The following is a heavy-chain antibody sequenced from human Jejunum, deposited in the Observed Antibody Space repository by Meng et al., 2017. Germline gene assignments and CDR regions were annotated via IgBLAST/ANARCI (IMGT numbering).Heavy chain of an antibody. V-gene: IGHV4-34*01. CDR1: GGSSSGFY. J-gene: IGHJ4*02. CDR3: TRGTDRAKSGDY. Sequence: QGQLRQWGPGLLQPSETLSLPCAVYGGSSSGFYLSWIRQPPGKGLEWIGEIHPSGSTDYNPSLKSRLTISLDTSKNQFSLSLNSATAADTGIYYCTRGTDRAKSGDYWGQGTLVTVSS. CDR2: IHPSGST. D-gene: IGHD1-14*01.